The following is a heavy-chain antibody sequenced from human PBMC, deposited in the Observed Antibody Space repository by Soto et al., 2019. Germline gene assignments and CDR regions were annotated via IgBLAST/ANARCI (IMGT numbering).Heavy chain of an antibody. D-gene: IGHD2-2*01. Sequence: EVQLVESGGGLVQPGGSLRLSCAASGFTFSSYSMNWVRQDPGKGMEWVSYISSSSSTIYYADSVKGRFTISRDNAKNSLYLQMNSLRDEDTAVYYCARGEGYQLLGMFDPWGQGTLVTVSS. V-gene: IGHV3-48*02. CDR3: ARGEGYQLLGMFDP. CDR1: GFTFSSYS. CDR2: ISSSSSTI. J-gene: IGHJ5*02.